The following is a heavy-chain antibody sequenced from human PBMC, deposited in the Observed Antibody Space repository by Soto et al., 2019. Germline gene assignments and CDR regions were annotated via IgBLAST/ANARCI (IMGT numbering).Heavy chain of an antibody. CDR2: IFDSGST. CDR3: AREIMPLTNDWYFDL. Sequence: PSETLSLTCTVSGGYIRGGVHSWSWIRQPPGKGLEWIGHIFDSGSTYYNPSLKSRLTISVDTSKNQFSLRLSSVTAADTAVYYCAREIMPLTNDWYFDLWGRGTLVTVSS. V-gene: IGHV4-30-4*01. CDR1: GGYIRGGVHS. J-gene: IGHJ2*01. D-gene: IGHD2-8*01.